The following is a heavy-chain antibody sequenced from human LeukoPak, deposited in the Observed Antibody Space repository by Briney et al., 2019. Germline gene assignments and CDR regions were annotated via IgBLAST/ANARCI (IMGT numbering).Heavy chain of an antibody. V-gene: IGHV1-2*02. CDR3: ARAPASYHYYMDV. CDR2: INPNSGGT. Sequence: GASVKVSCKASGYTFTGYYMHWVRQAPGQGLEWMGWINPNSGGTNYAQKFQGRVTMTRDTSISTAYMELSRLRSDDTAVYYCARAPASYHYYMDVWGKGTTVTISS. J-gene: IGHJ6*03. CDR1: GYTFTGYY.